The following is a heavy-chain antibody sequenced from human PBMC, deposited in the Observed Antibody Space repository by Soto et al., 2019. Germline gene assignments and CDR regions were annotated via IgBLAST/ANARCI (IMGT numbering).Heavy chain of an antibody. CDR2: ISAYNGNT. V-gene: IGHV1-18*01. Sequence: ASVKVSCKASGYTFTSYGISWVRQAPGQGLEWMGWISAYNGNTNYAQKLQGRVTMTTDTSTSTAYMELRSLRSDDTAVYYCARGVYYDFWSGYYEGQNWFDPWGQGTLVTVSS. J-gene: IGHJ5*02. CDR1: GYTFTSYG. CDR3: ARGVYYDFWSGYYEGQNWFDP. D-gene: IGHD3-3*01.